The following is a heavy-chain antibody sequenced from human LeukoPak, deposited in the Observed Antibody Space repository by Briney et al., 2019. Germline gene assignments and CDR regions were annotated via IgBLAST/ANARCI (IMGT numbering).Heavy chain of an antibody. Sequence: GGSLRLSCAASGFTFSSYGMHWVRQAPGKGLEWVAFIRYDGSNKYYADSVKGRSTISRDNSKDTLYLQMNSLRAEDTAVYYCVTVAQEAFDIWGQGTMVTVSS. CDR1: GFTFSSYG. CDR2: IRYDGSNK. J-gene: IGHJ3*02. D-gene: IGHD5-12*01. V-gene: IGHV3-30*02. CDR3: VTVAQEAFDI.